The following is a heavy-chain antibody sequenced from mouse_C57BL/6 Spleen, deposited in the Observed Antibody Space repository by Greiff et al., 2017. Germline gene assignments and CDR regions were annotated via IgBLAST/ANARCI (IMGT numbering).Heavy chain of an antibody. D-gene: IGHD2-4*01. CDR2: INPNNGGT. Sequence: EVQLVESGPELVKPGASVTMSCKASGYTFTDYNMHWVKQSHGKSLEWIGYINPNNGGTSYNQKFKGKATLTVNKSSSTAYMELRSLTSEDSAVYYCARDDYGGNYAMDYWGQGTSVTVSS. CDR3: ARDDYGGNYAMDY. J-gene: IGHJ4*01. CDR1: GYTFTDYN. V-gene: IGHV1-22*01.